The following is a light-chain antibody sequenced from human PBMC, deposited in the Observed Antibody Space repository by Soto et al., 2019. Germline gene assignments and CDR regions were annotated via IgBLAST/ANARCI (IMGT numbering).Light chain of an antibody. CDR3: RQYYNCHSA. Sequence: ILVTHSASLLSASPGNRVTISCLLSQDISSYLAWYQQKPGKAPELLIYAAATLLRGVPSRLSGSGSGTDFTLTISCLQSADFATYYCRQYYNCHSAFGQGTKVDIK. CDR1: QDISSY. V-gene: IGKV1D-8*01. J-gene: IGKJ1*01. CDR2: AAA.